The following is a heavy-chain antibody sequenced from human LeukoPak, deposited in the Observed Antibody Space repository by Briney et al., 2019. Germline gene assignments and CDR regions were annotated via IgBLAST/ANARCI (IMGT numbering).Heavy chain of an antibody. CDR2: TSSSDAGT. D-gene: IGHD6-19*01. CDR1: GFTFSSYG. J-gene: IGHJ4*02. Sequence: PGGSLRLSCAASGFTFSSYGMSWVRQAPGKGLEWVSATSSSDAGTYHAESVRGRFTISRDNSKNTLYLQMNSLRAEDTAVYYCAREAAVAAYWGQGTLVTVSS. V-gene: IGHV3-23*01. CDR3: AREAAVAAY.